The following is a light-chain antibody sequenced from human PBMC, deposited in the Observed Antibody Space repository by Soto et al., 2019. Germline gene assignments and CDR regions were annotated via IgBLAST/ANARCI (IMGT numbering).Light chain of an antibody. CDR1: QSILYSSNNKNY. V-gene: IGKV4-1*01. CDR2: WAS. J-gene: IGKJ4*01. CDR3: QQYYSIPPT. Sequence: DIVMTQSPDSLAVSLGERATINCKSSQSILYSSNNKNYLAWYQQKPGQPPKLLIYWASTRESGVPDRFSGSGSETDFPLPISSLQAEDVAVYYCQQYYSIPPTFGGGTKVEIK.